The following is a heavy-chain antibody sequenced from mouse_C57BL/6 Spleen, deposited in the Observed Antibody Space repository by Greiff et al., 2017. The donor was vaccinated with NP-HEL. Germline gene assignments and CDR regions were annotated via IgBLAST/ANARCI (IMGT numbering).Heavy chain of an antibody. CDR3: ARGDDYDDFDY. Sequence: QVQLLQSGAELVKPGASVKLSCKASGYTFTSYWMHWVKQRPGQGLEWIGMIHPNSGSTNYNEKFKSKATLTVDKSSSTAYMQLSSLTSEDSAVYYCARGDDYDDFDYWGQGTTLTVSS. J-gene: IGHJ2*01. D-gene: IGHD2-4*01. V-gene: IGHV1-64*01. CDR2: IHPNSGST. CDR1: GYTFTSYW.